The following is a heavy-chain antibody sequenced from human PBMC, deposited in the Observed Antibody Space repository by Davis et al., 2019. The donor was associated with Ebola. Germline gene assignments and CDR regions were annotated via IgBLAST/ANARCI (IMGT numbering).Heavy chain of an antibody. D-gene: IGHD5-12*01. Sequence: ASVKVSCKVSGNTLSELSMNWVRKAPGKGLEWMGGFHPADGETIFAQNFRGRVTMTEDTSTDTAYMELSSLRSDDTAVYYCATVKKWLRPYYYYGMDVWGKGTTVTVSS. CDR3: ATVKKWLRPYYYYGMDV. CDR1: GNTLSELS. CDR2: FHPADGET. J-gene: IGHJ6*04. V-gene: IGHV1-24*01.